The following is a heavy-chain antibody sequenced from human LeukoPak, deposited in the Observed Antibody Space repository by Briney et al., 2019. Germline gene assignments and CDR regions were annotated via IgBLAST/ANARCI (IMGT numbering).Heavy chain of an antibody. CDR1: GGSFRGYY. D-gene: IGHD3-3*01. CDR2: INHSGST. Sequence: SETLSLTCAVYGGSFRGYYWSWIRQPPGKGLEWIGEINHSGSTNYNPSLKSRVTISVDTSKNQFSLKLSSVTAADTAVYYCARGRRAIFGAYYYYMDVWGKGTTVTVSS. J-gene: IGHJ6*03. V-gene: IGHV4-34*01. CDR3: ARGRRAIFGAYYYYMDV.